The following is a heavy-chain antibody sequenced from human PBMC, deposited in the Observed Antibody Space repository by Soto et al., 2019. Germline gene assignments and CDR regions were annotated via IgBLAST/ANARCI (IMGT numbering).Heavy chain of an antibody. CDR1: GYTFIGNN. CDR3: AKGTGSSWFDY. D-gene: IGHD6-13*01. V-gene: IGHV1-2*02. CDR2: MNPNSGGT. J-gene: IGHJ4*02. Sequence: GASVKVSCKASGYTFIGNNIHWVRQAPGQGLEWMGWMNPNSGGTKYAQKFQGRVTMTRDTSISTAYMELSRLISDDTAVYFCAKGTGSSWFDYWGQGTLVTVSS.